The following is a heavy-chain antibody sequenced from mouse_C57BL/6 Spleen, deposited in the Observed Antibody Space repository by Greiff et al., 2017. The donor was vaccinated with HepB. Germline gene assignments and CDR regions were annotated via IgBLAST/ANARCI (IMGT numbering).Heavy chain of an antibody. D-gene: IGHD1-1*01. CDR1: GYSITSGYY. V-gene: IGHV3-6*01. CDR3: AKGGYYYGSSPYWYFDV. CDR2: ISYDGSN. J-gene: IGHJ1*03. Sequence: EVQLVESGPGLVKPSQSLSLTCSVTGYSITSGYYWNWIRQFPGNKLEWMGYISYDGSNNYNPSLKNRISITRDTSKNQFFLKLNSVTTEDTATYYCAKGGYYYGSSPYWYFDVWGTGTTVTVSS.